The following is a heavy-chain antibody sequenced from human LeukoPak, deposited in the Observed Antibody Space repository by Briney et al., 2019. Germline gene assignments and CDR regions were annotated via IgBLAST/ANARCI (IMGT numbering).Heavy chain of an antibody. CDR1: GFTFSSYA. Sequence: GGSLRLSCAASGFTFSSYAMSWVRQAPGKGLEWVSAISGSGGSTYYADSVKGRFTISRDNFKNALYLQMNSLRVEDTAVYYCAIDPNWGTHSWGQGVLVTVSS. D-gene: IGHD7-27*01. CDR3: AIDPNWGTHS. V-gene: IGHV3-23*01. CDR2: ISGSGGST. J-gene: IGHJ4*02.